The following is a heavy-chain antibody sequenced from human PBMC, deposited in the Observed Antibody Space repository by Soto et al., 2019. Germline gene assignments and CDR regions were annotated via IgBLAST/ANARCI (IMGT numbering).Heavy chain of an antibody. CDR3: XXXXVGIAVAGXXXXXXX. V-gene: IGHV1-69*01. CDR2: IIPNFGTA. D-gene: IGHD6-19*01. CDR1: GGTFSSYA. J-gene: IGHJ1*01. Sequence: QVQLVQSGAEVKKPGSSVKVSCKASGGTFSSYAISWVRQAPGQGLEWMGGIIPNFGTANYAQKFQGRVTXXXDESTRTXXMXXXXXRSEDTXXXXXXXXXVGIAVAGXXXXXXXWGQ.